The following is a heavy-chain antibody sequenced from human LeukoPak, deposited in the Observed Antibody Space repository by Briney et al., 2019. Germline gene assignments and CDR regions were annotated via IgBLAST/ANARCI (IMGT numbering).Heavy chain of an antibody. J-gene: IGHJ4*02. V-gene: IGHV3-30*02. CDR1: GFTFKNYG. CDR3: AKDISGSGTYRFDF. CDR2: IRYDETAT. D-gene: IGHD3-10*01. Sequence: GGSLRLSCVASGFTFKNYGMHWVRQAPGKGLEWVSHIRYDETATYYADSVKGRFTISRDISQNTVYLQMNSLRAEDTALYYCAKDISGSGTYRFDFWGQGTLVTVSS.